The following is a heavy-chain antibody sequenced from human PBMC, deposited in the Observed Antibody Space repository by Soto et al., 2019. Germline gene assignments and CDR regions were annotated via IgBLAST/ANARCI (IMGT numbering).Heavy chain of an antibody. CDR2: IYYSGST. J-gene: IGHJ5*02. Sequence: PSETLSLTCTVSGGSISSGDYYWSWIRQPPGKGLEWIGYIYYSGSTYYNPSLKSRVTISVDTSKNQFSLKLSSVTAADTAVYYCARGFGSFVDTAVSLFDPWGQGTLVTVSS. CDR1: GGSISSGDYY. V-gene: IGHV4-30-4*01. CDR3: ARGFGSFVDTAVSLFDP. D-gene: IGHD5-18*01.